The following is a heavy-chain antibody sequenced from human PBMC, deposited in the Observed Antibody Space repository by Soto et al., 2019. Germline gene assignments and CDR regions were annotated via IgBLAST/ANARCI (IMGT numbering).Heavy chain of an antibody. CDR3: ARGRSGLNAESFDF. CDR1: GGSISSGAHY. D-gene: IGHD1-26*01. J-gene: IGHJ4*02. Sequence: QVQLQESGPGLVKPSQTLSLTCIVSGGSISSGAHYWSWIRQHPGKGLEWIGYIYHSGSTYYNPSLKSRLSISVATSKNHFALRLSSVTAADTAVYYCARGRSGLNAESFDFWGQGTLVTVSS. V-gene: IGHV4-31*03. CDR2: IYHSGST.